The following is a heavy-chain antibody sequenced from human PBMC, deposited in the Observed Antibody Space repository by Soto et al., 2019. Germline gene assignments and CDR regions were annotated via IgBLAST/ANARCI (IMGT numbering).Heavy chain of an antibody. CDR3: AKGNVPNYYYYYYMAV. D-gene: IGHD2-2*01. CDR2: ISYDGKMK. Sequence: QVQLVESGGGVVQPGRSLRLSCAASGFSFSSYDMHWVRQAPGKGLEWVAVISYDGKMKFYADSVKGRFTISRDNPQNPLFLQINSLRADDTAVYFCAKGNVPNYYYYYYMAVWGRGTTVTVSS. J-gene: IGHJ6*03. CDR1: GFSFSSYD. V-gene: IGHV3-30*18.